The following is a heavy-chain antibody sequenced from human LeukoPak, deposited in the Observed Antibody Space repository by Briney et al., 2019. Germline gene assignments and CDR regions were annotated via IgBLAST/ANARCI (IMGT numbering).Heavy chain of an antibody. V-gene: IGHV3-7*01. CDR2: IKQDGSEK. CDR3: ARGGWEPLDY. Sequence: GGSLRLSCAASGFTFSSYWMTWVRQAPGKGLEWVANIKQDGSEKYYVDSVKGRFTIPRDNAKNSLYLQMNSLRAEDTAVYHCARGGWEPLDYWGQGILVTVSS. J-gene: IGHJ4*02. D-gene: IGHD1-26*01. CDR1: GFTFSSYW.